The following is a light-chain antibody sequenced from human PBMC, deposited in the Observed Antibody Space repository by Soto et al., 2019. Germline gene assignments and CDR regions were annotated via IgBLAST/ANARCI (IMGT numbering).Light chain of an antibody. Sequence: QSVLTQPPSVSGAPGQMVTISCTGSSSNIGAGYDVHWYQQLPGTAPKLLIYGNSNRPSGVPDRFSGSKSGTSASLAITGLQAEDEADYYCQSYDSSLSGWVFGGGTKLPVL. V-gene: IGLV1-40*01. CDR2: GNS. J-gene: IGLJ3*02. CDR3: QSYDSSLSGWV. CDR1: SSNIGAGYD.